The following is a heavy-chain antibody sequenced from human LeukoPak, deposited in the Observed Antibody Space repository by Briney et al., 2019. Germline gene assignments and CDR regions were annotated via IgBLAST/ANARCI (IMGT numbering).Heavy chain of an antibody. CDR3: ARDRAAAGYFDY. CDR2: INPNSGGT. Sequence: ASVKVSCKASGYTFTGYHMHWVRQAPGQGLEWMGWINPNSGGTNYAQKFQGRVTMTRDTSISTAYMELSRLRSDDTAVYYCARDRAAAGYFDYWGQGTLVTVSS. D-gene: IGHD6-13*01. CDR1: GYTFTGYH. V-gene: IGHV1-2*02. J-gene: IGHJ4*02.